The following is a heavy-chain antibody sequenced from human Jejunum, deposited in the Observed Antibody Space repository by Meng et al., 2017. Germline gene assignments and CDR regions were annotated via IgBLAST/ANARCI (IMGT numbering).Heavy chain of an antibody. CDR2: VSLSGHTT. J-gene: IGHJ4*02. CDR3: ARGREVRGSFDY. V-gene: IGHV3-48*03. CDR1: GFTFSDYE. D-gene: IGHD3-10*01. Sequence: GESLKISCVASGFTFSDYELNWVRQAPGKGLEWVSYVSLSGHTTYYAPSVKGRFTISRDHAANSVYLQMNSLTEEDTAVYYCARGREVRGSFDYWGQGTLVTVSS.